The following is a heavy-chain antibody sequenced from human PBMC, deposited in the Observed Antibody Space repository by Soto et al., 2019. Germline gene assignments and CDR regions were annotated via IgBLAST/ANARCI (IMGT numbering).Heavy chain of an antibody. CDR3: ARDAAMPGEADRFDH. CDR1: GASLKSNVW. D-gene: IGHD2-2*01. Sequence: QVHLQESGPRLVEPWGTLSVTCTVSGASLKSNVWWSWVRQSPGLALDWIGEVFYKRINNYNPSLGGRVSMPIDRSRNQFSLILTAVTAAATGIYYCARDAAMPGEADRFDHWGPGLQVIVSS. V-gene: IGHV4-4*02. CDR2: VFYKRIN. J-gene: IGHJ4*02.